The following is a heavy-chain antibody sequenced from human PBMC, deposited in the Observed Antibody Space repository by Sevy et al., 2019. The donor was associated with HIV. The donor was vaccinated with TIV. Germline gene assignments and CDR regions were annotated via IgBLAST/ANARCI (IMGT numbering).Heavy chain of an antibody. CDR1: GGSVSSGSYY. V-gene: IGHV4-61*01. D-gene: IGHD4-17*01. Sequence: SETLSLTCTVSGGSVSSGSYYWSWIRQPPGKGLECIGYIYYSGSTNQNPAPKRRVTISVDTSKNQFSLKLSSVTAADTAVYYCAGHTTVTTFSYDYWGQGTLVTVSS. CDR3: AGHTTVTTFSYDY. J-gene: IGHJ4*02. CDR2: IYYSGST.